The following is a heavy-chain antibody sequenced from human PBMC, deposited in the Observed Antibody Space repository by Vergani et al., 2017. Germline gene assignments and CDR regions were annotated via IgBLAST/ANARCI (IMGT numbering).Heavy chain of an antibody. J-gene: IGHJ4*02. Sequence: QVQLVQSGAEVKKPGASVKVSCKASGYTFTTYGISWVRQAPGQGLEWMGWISGYNGHTNYAQKFQDRVTMTIDTSTSTAYMEVRSLRSDDTAVYYCARGNSEIWYSSGPGGFDYWGQGTLVTVSS. CDR3: ARGNSEIWYSSGPGGFDY. D-gene: IGHD6-19*01. CDR1: GYTFTTYG. CDR2: ISGYNGHT. V-gene: IGHV1-18*01.